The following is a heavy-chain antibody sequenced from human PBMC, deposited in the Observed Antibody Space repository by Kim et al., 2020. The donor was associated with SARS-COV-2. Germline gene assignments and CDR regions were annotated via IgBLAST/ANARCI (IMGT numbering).Heavy chain of an antibody. J-gene: IGHJ4*02. D-gene: IGHD3-10*01. Sequence: GHTNYNPSLKSRVTISVDTSKNQFSLKLSSVTAADTAVYYCARNEFRFDYWGQGTLVTVSS. CDR2: GHT. CDR3: ARNEFRFDY. V-gene: IGHV4-59*01.